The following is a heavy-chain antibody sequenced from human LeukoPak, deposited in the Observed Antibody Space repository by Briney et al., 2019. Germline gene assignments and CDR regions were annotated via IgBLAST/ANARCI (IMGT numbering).Heavy chain of an antibody. CDR3: AKEGESGTYLYNWFDP. V-gene: IGHV3-23*01. CDR1: GFTFSDYY. Sequence: PGGSLRLSCAASGFTFSDYYMSWVRQAPGKGLEWVSGISGSGGSTYYADSVRGRFIISRDNSKNTLYLQVNSLRAEDTAVYYCAKEGESGTYLYNWFDPWGQGTLVTVSS. J-gene: IGHJ5*02. CDR2: ISGSGGST. D-gene: IGHD3-10*01.